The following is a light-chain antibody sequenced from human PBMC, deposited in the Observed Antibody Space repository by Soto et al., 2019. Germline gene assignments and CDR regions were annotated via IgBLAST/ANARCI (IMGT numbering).Light chain of an antibody. J-gene: IGKJ1*01. CDR1: QSVTGSY. CDR3: QQDGRSPPKT. Sequence: EIVLTQSPGTLSLSPRERATLSCRASQSVTGSYLAWYQQKPGQAPRLLIYGASTRATGIPDRFSGSGSGTDFPLTISRLEPEDFAVYSCQQDGRSPPKTFGQGTKVEIK. V-gene: IGKV3-20*01. CDR2: GAS.